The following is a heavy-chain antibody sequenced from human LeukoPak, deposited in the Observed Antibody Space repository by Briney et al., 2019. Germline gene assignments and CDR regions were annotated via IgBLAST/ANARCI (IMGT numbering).Heavy chain of an antibody. D-gene: IGHD3-22*01. CDR2: IYYSGST. V-gene: IGHV4-39*01. J-gene: IGHJ4*02. CDR1: GGFISSSSYY. Sequence: SETLSLTCTVSGGFISSSSYYWGWIRQPPGKGLEWIGSIYYSGSTYYNPSLKSRVTISVDTSKNQFSLKLCSVTAADTAVYYSASSLPITIIVYWGKGTLVTVSS. CDR3: ASSLPITIIVY.